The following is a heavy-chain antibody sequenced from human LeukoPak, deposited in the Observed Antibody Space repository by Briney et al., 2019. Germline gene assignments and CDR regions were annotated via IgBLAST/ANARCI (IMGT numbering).Heavy chain of an antibody. J-gene: IGHJ5*02. D-gene: IGHD3-10*01. Sequence: PGGSLRLSCAASGFTVSSNYMSWVRQAPGKGLEGVSYISSSGSTIYYADSVKGRFTISRDNAKNSLYLQMNSLRAEDTAVYYCARDSGLTMVRGVKSWGQGTLVTVSS. V-gene: IGHV3-11*01. CDR1: GFTVSSNY. CDR3: ARDSGLTMVRGVKS. CDR2: ISSSGSTI.